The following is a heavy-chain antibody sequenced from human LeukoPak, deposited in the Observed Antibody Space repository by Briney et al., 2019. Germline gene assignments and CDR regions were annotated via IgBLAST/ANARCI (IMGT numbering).Heavy chain of an antibody. CDR1: GGSISSGDYY. V-gene: IGHV4-30-2*01. CDR3: ARGEYSSGWYNY. Sequence: SETLSLTCTVSGGSISSGDYYWSWIRQPPGKGLEWIGYIYHSGSTYYNPSLKSRVTISVDRSKNQFSLKLSSVTAADTAVYYCARGEYSSGWYNYWGQGTLVTVSS. CDR2: IYHSGST. J-gene: IGHJ4*02. D-gene: IGHD6-19*01.